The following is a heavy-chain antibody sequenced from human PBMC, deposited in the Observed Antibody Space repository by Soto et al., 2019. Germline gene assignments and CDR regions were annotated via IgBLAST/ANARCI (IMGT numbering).Heavy chain of an antibody. J-gene: IGHJ4*02. CDR2: IGTAGDT. V-gene: IGHV3-13*01. D-gene: IGHD2-21*02. CDR3: ARASSGLAYCGGDCYAFDY. Sequence: PGGSLRLSCAASGFTFSSYDMHWVRQATGKGLEWVSAIGTAGDTYYPGSVKGRFTISRENAKNSLYLQMNSLRAGDTAVYYCARASSGLAYCGGDCYAFDYWGQGTLVTVSS. CDR1: GFTFSSYD.